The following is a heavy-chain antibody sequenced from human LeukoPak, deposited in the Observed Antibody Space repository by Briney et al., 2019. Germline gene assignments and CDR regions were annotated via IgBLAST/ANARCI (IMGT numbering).Heavy chain of an antibody. CDR3: ARDAGYGYRVVDY. V-gene: IGHV3-7*01. CDR1: GFTFTNYW. D-gene: IGHD5-18*01. CDR2: MKPDGTEK. Sequence: QAGGSLRLSCVASGFTFTNYWINWVRQAPGEGLEWVAHMKPDGTEKYYLDSVKGRFTISRDNAKNSLYLQMNSLRPEDTAVYYCARDAGYGYRVVDYWGQGTLVTVSS. J-gene: IGHJ4*02.